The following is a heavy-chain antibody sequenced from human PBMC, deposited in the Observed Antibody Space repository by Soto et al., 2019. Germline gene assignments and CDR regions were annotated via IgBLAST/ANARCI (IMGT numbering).Heavy chain of an antibody. V-gene: IGHV3-72*01. J-gene: IGHJ6*02. CDR2: IKNRANSYTT. Sequence: GGSLRLSCAASGFTFSDPYMDWVRQAPGKGLEWVGRIKNRANSYTTEYAASVKGRFTISRDDSKNSVYLQMNSLKTEDTAVYYCARDPSYYGSGRHLSGQVTKVTVSS. CDR1: GFTFSDPY. D-gene: IGHD3-10*01. CDR3: ARDPSYYGSGRHL.